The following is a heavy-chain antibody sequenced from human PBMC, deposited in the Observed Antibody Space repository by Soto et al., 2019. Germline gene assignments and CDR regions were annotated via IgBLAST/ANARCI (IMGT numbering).Heavy chain of an antibody. D-gene: IGHD6-19*01. Sequence: VQLQESGPGLVKPSETLSLTCGVYGDSINNGFWWTWVPQPPGKGLERIGEKHHSGSTKDNLSLKNRVYIALSKSKNHLSLNMSSMTAAETTVYLCASSSGWGRIDVWGQGPTVT. CDR1: GDSINNGFW. CDR3: ASSSGWGRIDV. CDR2: KHHSGST. J-gene: IGHJ6*02. V-gene: IGHV4-4*02.